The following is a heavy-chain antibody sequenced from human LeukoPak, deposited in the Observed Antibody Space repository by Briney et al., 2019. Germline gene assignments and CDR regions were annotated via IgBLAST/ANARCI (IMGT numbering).Heavy chain of an antibody. CDR1: GYTFTGYY. D-gene: IGHD3-3*01. CDR2: ISAYNGNT. Sequence: ASVKVSCKASGYTFTGYYMHWVRQDPGQGLEWMGWISAYNGNTNYAQKLQGRVTMTTDTSTSTAYMELRSLRSDDTAVYYCARFYYDFWTTGGYFDYWGQGTLVTVSS. J-gene: IGHJ4*02. V-gene: IGHV1-18*04. CDR3: ARFYYDFWTTGGYFDY.